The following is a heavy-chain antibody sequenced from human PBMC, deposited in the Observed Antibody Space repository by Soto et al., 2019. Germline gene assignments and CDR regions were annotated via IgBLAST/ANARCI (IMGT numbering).Heavy chain of an antibody. V-gene: IGHV3-23*01. CDR3: AKDLRPDGVWDFDS. D-gene: IGHD4-17*01. CDR1: GFTFTTNS. J-gene: IGHJ4*02. Sequence: EVQLLESGGGLVQPGGSLRLSCAASGFTFTTNSRAWVRQAPGRGPEWVSGILQDGTTYYADSVKGRFTISRDNSWNTVYLQMANLRGEDTALYYCAKDLRPDGVWDFDSWGQGTLVTVSS. CDR2: ILQDGTT.